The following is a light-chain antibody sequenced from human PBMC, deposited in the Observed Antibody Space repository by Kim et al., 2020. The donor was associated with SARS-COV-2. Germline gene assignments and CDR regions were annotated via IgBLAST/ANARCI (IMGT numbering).Light chain of an antibody. CDR1: QSLLHSNGYNY. V-gene: IGKV2-28*01. CDR2: LGS. J-gene: IGKJ2*01. Sequence: DIVMTQSPLSLPVTPGEPASISCRSSQSLLHSNGYNYLDWYLQKPGQSPQLLIYLGSTRASGVPDRFSGSGSGTDFTLKIRRVEGEEVGVYLCNQAIHSPYTFVQGSKLEI. CDR3: NQAIHSPYT.